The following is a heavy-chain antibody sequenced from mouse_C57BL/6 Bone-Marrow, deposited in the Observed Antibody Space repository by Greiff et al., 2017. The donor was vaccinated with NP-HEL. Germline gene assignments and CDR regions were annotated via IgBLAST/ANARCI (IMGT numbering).Heavy chain of an antibody. J-gene: IGHJ3*01. V-gene: IGHV5-6*01. CDR2: ISSGGSYT. Sequence: EVKLVESGGDLVKPGGSLKLSCAASGFTFSSYGMSWVRQTPDKRLEWVATISSGGSYTYYPDSVKGRFTISRDNAKNTLYLQMSSLKSEDTARYYCARPPIYDWYPWFAYWGQGTLVTVSA. CDR3: ARPPIYDWYPWFAY. D-gene: IGHD2-3*01. CDR1: GFTFSSYG.